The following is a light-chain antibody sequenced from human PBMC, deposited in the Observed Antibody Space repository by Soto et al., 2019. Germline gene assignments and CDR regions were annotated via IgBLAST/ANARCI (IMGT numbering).Light chain of an antibody. CDR3: QLYGSSPLYT. CDR2: GAS. J-gene: IGKJ2*01. V-gene: IGKV3-20*01. CDR1: QSVSSSY. Sequence: EIVLTQSPGTLSLSPGERATLSCRASQSVSSSYLAWYQQKPGQSPRLLIYGASSRATGIPDRFSGSGSGTDFALTISILEAEDFAVYYCQLYGSSPLYTFGQGTNLEIK.